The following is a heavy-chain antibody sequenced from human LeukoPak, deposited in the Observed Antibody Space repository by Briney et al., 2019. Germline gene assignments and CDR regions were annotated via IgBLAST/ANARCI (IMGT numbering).Heavy chain of an antibody. Sequence: PGGSLRLSCSASGFTFSSYAVTWVRQAPGKGLEWVSTIATGGTTYYADSVKGRFTISRDNSQSTLYLQMNSLRAEDTALYYCAKNYVASGYSSCDSWGQGTLVTVST. J-gene: IGHJ5*01. CDR3: AKNYVASGYSSCDS. V-gene: IGHV3-23*01. CDR1: GFTFSSYA. D-gene: IGHD3-22*01. CDR2: IATGGTT.